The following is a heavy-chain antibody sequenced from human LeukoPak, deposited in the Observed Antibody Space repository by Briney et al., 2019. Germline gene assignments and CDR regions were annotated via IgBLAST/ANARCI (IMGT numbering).Heavy chain of an antibody. J-gene: IGHJ3*02. D-gene: IGHD3-3*01. V-gene: IGHV1-46*01. Sequence: ASVKVSCKASRYTFTSYYMHWVRQAPGQGLEWMGIINPSGGSTSYAQKFQGRVTMTRDTSTSTVYMELSSLRSEDTAVYYCARKSRFFGAFDIWGQGTMVTVSS. CDR3: ARKSRFFGAFDI. CDR2: INPSGGST. CDR1: RYTFTSYY.